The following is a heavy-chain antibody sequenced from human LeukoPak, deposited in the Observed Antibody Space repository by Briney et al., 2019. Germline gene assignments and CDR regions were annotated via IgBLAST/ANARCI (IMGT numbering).Heavy chain of an antibody. CDR1: GFTFSSSS. CDR3: VRASVS. V-gene: IGHV3-23*01. D-gene: IGHD5/OR15-5a*01. Sequence: PGGSLRLSCAASGFTFSSSSMSWVRQAPGKGLEWVSGISASGSSTYYADSVKGRFTISRDNSNKTLYLQMHSLRAEDTAQYNCVRASVSWGQGILVAVSS. CDR2: ISASGSST. J-gene: IGHJ5*02.